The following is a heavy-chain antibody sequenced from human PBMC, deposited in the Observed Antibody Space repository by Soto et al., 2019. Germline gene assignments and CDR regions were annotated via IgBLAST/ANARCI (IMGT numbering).Heavy chain of an antibody. Sequence: SETLSLTCTVSGGSISSGGYYWSWIRQHPGKGLEWIGYIYYSGSTYYNPSLKSRVTISVDTSKNHFSLELASVTAADTTVFYCARALLVPTDHYYYGMDVWGPGTTVNGSS. CDR2: IYYSGST. D-gene: IGHD2-2*01. V-gene: IGHV4-31*03. J-gene: IGHJ6*02. CDR3: ARALLVPTDHYYYGMDV. CDR1: GGSISSGGYY.